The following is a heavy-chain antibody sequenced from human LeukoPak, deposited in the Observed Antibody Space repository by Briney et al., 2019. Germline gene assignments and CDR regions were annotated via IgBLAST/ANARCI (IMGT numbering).Heavy chain of an antibody. CDR1: GFTFTTYG. CDR2: IRYDGGDK. Sequence: TGGSLRLSCAASGFTFTTYGMHWVRQAPGKGLEWVAFIRYDGGDKYYADSVKGRFTISRDDSKNTLCLQMNSLRAEDTAVYYCAKNQFSSWYYFDYWGQGTLVTVSS. D-gene: IGHD2-2*01. CDR3: AKNQFSSWYYFDY. V-gene: IGHV3-30*02. J-gene: IGHJ4*02.